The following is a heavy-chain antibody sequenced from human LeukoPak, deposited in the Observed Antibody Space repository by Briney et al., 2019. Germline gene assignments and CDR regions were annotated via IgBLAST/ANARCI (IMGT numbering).Heavy chain of an antibody. J-gene: IGHJ4*02. Sequence: GGSLRLSCAASGFTFSSAWMNWVRQAPGKGLEWVGRIKSKTDGGTTDYAAPVKGRFTISRDDSKNTLYLQMNSLKTEDTAVYYCTTGVGTYYYDSSGYSIDYWGQGTLVTVSS. V-gene: IGHV3-15*07. CDR1: GFTFSSAW. D-gene: IGHD3-22*01. CDR2: IKSKTDGGTT. CDR3: TTGVGTYYYDSSGYSIDY.